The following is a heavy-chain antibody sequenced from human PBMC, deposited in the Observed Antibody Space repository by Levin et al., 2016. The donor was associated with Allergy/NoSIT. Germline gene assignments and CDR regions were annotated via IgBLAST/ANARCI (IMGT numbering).Heavy chain of an antibody. CDR2: ISGSGGST. CDR3: ANSMTTVTDFDY. Sequence: VRQAPGKGLEWVSAISGSGGSTYYADSVKGRFTISRDNSKNTLYLQMNSLRAEDTAVYYCANSMTTVTDFDYWGQGTLVTVSS. D-gene: IGHD4-17*01. V-gene: IGHV3-23*01. J-gene: IGHJ4*02.